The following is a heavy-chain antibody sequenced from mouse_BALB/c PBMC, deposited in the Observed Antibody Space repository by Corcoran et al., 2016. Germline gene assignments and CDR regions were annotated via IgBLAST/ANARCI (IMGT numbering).Heavy chain of an antibody. CDR1: GYSITSGYY. CDR3: AREGCYAMDY. CDR2: ISYDGSN. J-gene: IGHJ4*01. D-gene: IGHD3-3*01. V-gene: IGHV3-6*02. Sequence: DVQLQESGPGLVKPSQSLSLTCSVTGYSITSGYYWNWIRQFPGNKLEWMGYISYDGSNNYNPSLKNRISITRDTSKNQFFLKLNSVTTEDTATYYCAREGCYAMDYWGQGTSVTVSS.